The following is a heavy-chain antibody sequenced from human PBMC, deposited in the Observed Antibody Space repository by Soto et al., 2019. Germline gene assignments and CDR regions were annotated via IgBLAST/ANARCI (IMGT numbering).Heavy chain of an antibody. V-gene: IGHV3-21*01. CDR3: ARVAREYGGGGVPDY. Sequence: GGSLRLSCAASGFTFSSYSMNWVRQAPGKGLEWVSSIDSSSSYIYYTDSVKGRFTISRDNAKNSLYLQMNSLRADETAVYYCARVAREYGGGGVPDYWGQGTLVTVSS. CDR1: GFTFSSYS. D-gene: IGHD4-17*01. CDR2: IDSSSSYI. J-gene: IGHJ4*02.